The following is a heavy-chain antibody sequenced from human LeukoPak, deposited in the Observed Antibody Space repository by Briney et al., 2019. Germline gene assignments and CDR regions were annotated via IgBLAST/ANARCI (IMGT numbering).Heavy chain of an antibody. V-gene: IGHV3-48*04. Sequence: GGSLRLSCAASGFTFSSYSMNWVRQAPGKGLEWVSYISSSSSTIYYADSVKGRFTIDRDNSMNTVYLQMNGLRPDDTAIYFCARQEARDYYYEGLDFWGQGNLVTVSS. CDR3: ARQEARDYYYEGLDF. CDR1: GFTFSSYS. D-gene: IGHD3-22*01. CDR2: ISSSSSTI. J-gene: IGHJ4*02.